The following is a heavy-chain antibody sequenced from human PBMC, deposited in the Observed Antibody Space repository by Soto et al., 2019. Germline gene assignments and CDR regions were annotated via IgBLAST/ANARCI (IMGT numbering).Heavy chain of an antibody. V-gene: IGHV3-43*01. CDR3: AKDTVSHAGMDV. CDR1: GFTFDDYT. Sequence: GGSLRLSCAASGFTFDDYTMHWVRQAPGKGLEWVSLISWDGGSTYYADSVKGRFTISRDNSKNSLYLQMNSLRTEDTALYYCAKDTVSHAGMDVWGQGTTVTVSS. J-gene: IGHJ6*02. CDR2: ISWDGGST.